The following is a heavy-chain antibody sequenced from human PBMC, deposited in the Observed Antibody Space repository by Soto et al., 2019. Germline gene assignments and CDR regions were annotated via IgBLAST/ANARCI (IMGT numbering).Heavy chain of an antibody. V-gene: IGHV1-69*01. CDR1: GGTFSSYA. CDR2: IIPIFGTA. CDR3: ASPISGVLRYFDYYYYGMDV. J-gene: IGHJ6*02. D-gene: IGHD3-9*01. Sequence: QVQLVQSGAEVKKPGSSVKVSCKASGGTFSSYAISWVRQAPGQGLEWMGGIIPIFGTANYAQKFQGRVTITADESTSTAYMELSSLRSEDTAVYYCASPISGVLRYFDYYYYGMDVWGQGTTVTVSS.